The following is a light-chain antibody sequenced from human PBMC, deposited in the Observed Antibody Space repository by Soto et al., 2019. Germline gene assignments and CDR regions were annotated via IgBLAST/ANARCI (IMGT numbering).Light chain of an antibody. CDR2: GAS. CDR3: QQYNNWPTWT. Sequence: EIVLTQSPGTLSLSPGERATLSCRASQSVSSSYLAWYQLKPGQAPRLLIYGASSRAIGIPDRVSGSGSGTDFTLTISRLEPEDFAVYYCQQYNNWPTWTFGQGTKVDIK. V-gene: IGKV3-20*01. J-gene: IGKJ1*01. CDR1: QSVSSSY.